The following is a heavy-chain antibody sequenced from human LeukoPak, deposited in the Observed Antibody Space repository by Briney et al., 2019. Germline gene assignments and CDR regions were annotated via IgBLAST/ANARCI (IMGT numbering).Heavy chain of an antibody. D-gene: IGHD3-22*01. CDR1: GFTFSSYG. CDR2: ISYDGSNK. Sequence: GGSLRLSCAASGFTFSSYGMHWVRQAPGKGLEWVAVISYDGSNKYYVDSVKGRFTISRDNSKSTLYLQMNSLRAEDTAVYYCARGYSYYYDSSGYYGYWGQGTLVTVSS. V-gene: IGHV3-30*03. CDR3: ARGYSYYYDSSGYYGY. J-gene: IGHJ4*02.